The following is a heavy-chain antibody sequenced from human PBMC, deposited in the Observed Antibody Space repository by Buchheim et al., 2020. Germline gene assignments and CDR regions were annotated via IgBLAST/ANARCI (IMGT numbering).Heavy chain of an antibody. J-gene: IGHJ4*02. Sequence: EVQLVESGGGLVKPGGSLRLSCAASGFSFSSYSMNWVRQAPGKGLEWVSSISSSSSHIFYADSVKGRFTISRDNAKGSLYLQMNSPRAEDTAVYYCAPYCSGGSCYSLDYWGQGTL. CDR3: APYCSGGSCYSLDY. CDR2: ISSSSSHI. CDR1: GFSFSSYS. V-gene: IGHV3-21*01. D-gene: IGHD2-15*01.